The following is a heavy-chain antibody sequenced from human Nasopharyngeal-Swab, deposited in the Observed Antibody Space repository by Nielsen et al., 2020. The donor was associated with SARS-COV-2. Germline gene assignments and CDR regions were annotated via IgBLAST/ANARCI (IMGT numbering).Heavy chain of an antibody. J-gene: IGHJ6*02. Sequence: ASVKVSCKASGYTFTSYYMHWVRQAPGQGLEWMGIINPSGGSTSYAQKFQGRVTMTRDTSTSTVYMELSSLRSEDTAVYYCARDRLWFGELLSPLNYYYYGMDVWGQGTTVTVSS. D-gene: IGHD3-10*01. CDR2: INPSGGST. CDR1: GYTFTSYY. V-gene: IGHV1-46*01. CDR3: ARDRLWFGELLSPLNYYYYGMDV.